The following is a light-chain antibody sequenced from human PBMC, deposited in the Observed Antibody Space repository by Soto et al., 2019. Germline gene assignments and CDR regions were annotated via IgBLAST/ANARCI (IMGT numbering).Light chain of an antibody. J-gene: IGKJ1*01. CDR2: AAS. CDR3: QKYHSAPRT. CDR1: QDISYY. V-gene: IGKV1-27*01. Sequence: DIQMTQSPSSLSASVGDRVTITCRANQDISYYLAWYQQKQGKVPKLLIYAASTLQSGVPSRFSGSGSGTDFTLTISSLQPEDIATYYCQKYHSAPRTFGQGTKVGIK.